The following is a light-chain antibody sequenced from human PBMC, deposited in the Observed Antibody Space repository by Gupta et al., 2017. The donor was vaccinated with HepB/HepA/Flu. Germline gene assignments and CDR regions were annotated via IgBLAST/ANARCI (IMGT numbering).Light chain of an antibody. J-gene: IGKJ3*01. CDR3: LQYNSLRFT. CDR2: DVS. CDR1: QDVGNF. Sequence: DIQMTQSPSALSASVGDRVTITCQASQDVGNFLNWFQQKPGKGPKLLIHDVSNLEVGVSSRFSGSGSGTHFTFSVSSLQPDDVGTYYCLQYNSLRFTFGPGTRIDIK. V-gene: IGKV1-33*01.